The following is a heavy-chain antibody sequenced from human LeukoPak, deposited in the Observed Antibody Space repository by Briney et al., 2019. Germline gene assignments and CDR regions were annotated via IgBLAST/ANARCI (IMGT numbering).Heavy chain of an antibody. CDR1: GFTFSSYA. V-gene: IGHV3-21*01. J-gene: IGHJ4*02. D-gene: IGHD3-10*01. CDR3: AGTYGSGTYSDY. CDR2: ISSSGSYI. Sequence: GGSLRLSCAASGFTFSSYAMSWVRQAPGKGLEWVSSISSSGSYISYADSVKGRFTISRDNAKNSLYLQMNSLRAEDTAVYYCAGTYGSGTYSDYWGQGTLVTVSS.